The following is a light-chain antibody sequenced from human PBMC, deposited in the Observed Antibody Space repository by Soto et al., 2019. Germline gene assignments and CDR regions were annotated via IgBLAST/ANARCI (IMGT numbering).Light chain of an antibody. CDR2: LERSGSY. CDR1: SGHSNYI. CDR3: ETWDTNTWV. Sequence: QLVLTQSSSASASLGSSVTLTCTLSSGHSNYIIAWHQQQPGRAPRYLLKLERSGSYNKGRGVPDRFSGSSSGASRYLTSSSLQFEDEYDYSCETWDTNTWVFGGGTKLTVL. V-gene: IGLV4-60*02. J-gene: IGLJ3*02.